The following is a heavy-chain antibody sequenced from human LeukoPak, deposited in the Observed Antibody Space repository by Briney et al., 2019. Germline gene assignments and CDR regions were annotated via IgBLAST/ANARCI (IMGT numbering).Heavy chain of an antibody. Sequence: SETLSLTCTVSGGSIRSNSFYWGWIRQPPGKGLEWIGSISFSGSTSYSPSLKSRITISVDTSKNQLSLKLSSVTAADTAVYSCVRHVARAFDIWGQGTKVTVSS. CDR2: ISFSGST. J-gene: IGHJ3*02. CDR1: GGSIRSNSFY. V-gene: IGHV4-39*01. CDR3: VRHVARAFDI.